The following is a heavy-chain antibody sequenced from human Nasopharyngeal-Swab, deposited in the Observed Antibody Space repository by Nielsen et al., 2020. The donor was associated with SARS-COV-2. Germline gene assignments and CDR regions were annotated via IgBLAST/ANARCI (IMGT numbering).Heavy chain of an antibody. J-gene: IGHJ4*02. V-gene: IGHV1-69*13. CDR1: GGTFSSYA. CDR2: IIPIFGTA. CDR3: ARSGVPAATYFDY. Sequence: SVKVFCKASGGTFSSYAISWVRQAPGQGLEWMGGIIPIFGTANYAQKFQGRVTITADESTSTAYMELSSLRSEDTAVYYCARSGVPAATYFDYWGQGTLVTVSS. D-gene: IGHD2-2*01.